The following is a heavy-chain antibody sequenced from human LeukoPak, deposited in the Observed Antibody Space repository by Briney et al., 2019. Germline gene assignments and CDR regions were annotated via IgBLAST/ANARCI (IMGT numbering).Heavy chain of an antibody. J-gene: IGHJ4*02. V-gene: IGHV3-30-3*01. Sequence: PGRSLRLSCAASGFSFSTYAIHWVRQAPGKGLEWVVVISSDGDNKYYADSVKGRFTISRDNSKNTLFLQMNSLKTEDTAVYYCARAKLHSSLGYWGQGILVTVSS. CDR1: GFSFSTYA. D-gene: IGHD2-2*01. CDR3: ARAKLHSSLGY. CDR2: ISSDGDNK.